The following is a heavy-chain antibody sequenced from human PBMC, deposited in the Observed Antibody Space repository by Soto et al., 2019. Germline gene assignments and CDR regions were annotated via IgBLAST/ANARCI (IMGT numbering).Heavy chain of an antibody. CDR3: ARVPFSSSWYGVDY. D-gene: IGHD6-13*01. J-gene: IGHJ4*02. Sequence: QVQLVQSGTEVKKPGASVKVSCKASGYTFTSFGIGWVRQAPGQGLEWMGWINVYNGNTYYVQKFEGRVTMTTDTSTRTTYMDLRRLRSDDTGVYYCARVPFSSSWYGVDYWGQGTLITVPS. CDR2: INVYNGNT. CDR1: GYTFTSFG. V-gene: IGHV1-18*01.